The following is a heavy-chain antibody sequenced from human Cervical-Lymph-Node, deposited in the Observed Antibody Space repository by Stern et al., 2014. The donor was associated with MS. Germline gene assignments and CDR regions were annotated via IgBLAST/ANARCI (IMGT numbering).Heavy chain of an antibody. CDR1: GGALNTYA. Sequence: MQLVESGAEVRKPGSSVKVSCKASGGALNTYAIHWVRLAPGQGLEWMGGFIPVFGTPVYAEKFKGRVTIAADESTSTDYMELSSLRSDDTAVYYCTRGASSAAWYRHAVDVWGQGTTVTVSS. V-gene: IGHV1-69*01. J-gene: IGHJ6*02. D-gene: IGHD1-26*01. CDR3: TRGASSAAWYRHAVDV. CDR2: FIPVFGTP.